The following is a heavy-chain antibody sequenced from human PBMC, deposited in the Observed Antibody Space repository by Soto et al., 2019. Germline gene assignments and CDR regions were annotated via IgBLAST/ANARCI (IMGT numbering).Heavy chain of an antibody. CDR1: GFTFSTCW. CDR3: VKDNRGSY. Sequence: EVQLVESGGGLVQPGGSLRLSCAASGFTFSTCWMMWVRQAPGKGLEWVANINQDGSERYYVYSVKGRFTISRDNAKNSLYLQMNSLRAEDTAVYYCVKDNRGSYWGQGTLVTVSS. D-gene: IGHD3-10*01. CDR2: INQDGSER. J-gene: IGHJ4*02. V-gene: IGHV3-7*01.